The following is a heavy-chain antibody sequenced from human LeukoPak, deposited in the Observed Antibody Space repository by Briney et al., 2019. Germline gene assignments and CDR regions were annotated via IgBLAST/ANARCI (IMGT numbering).Heavy chain of an antibody. D-gene: IGHD3-22*01. CDR2: INYSGST. V-gene: IGHV4-61*08. CDR1: GGSISSDDYY. J-gene: IGHJ4*02. Sequence: SETLSLTCTVSGGSISSDDYYWSWIRQPPGKGLEWIGYINYSGSTNYNPSLKSRVTISVDTSKNQFSVKLSSVTAADTAVYYCARYYDRSGYWSTPHFDNWGQGTLVTVSS. CDR3: ARYYDRSGYWSTPHFDN.